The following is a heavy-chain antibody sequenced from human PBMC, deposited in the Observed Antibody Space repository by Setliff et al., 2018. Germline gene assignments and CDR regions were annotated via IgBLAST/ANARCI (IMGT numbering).Heavy chain of an antibody. Sequence: ASVKVSCKASGYTLTNYYMHWVRQAPGQGLEWMGIINPSGGLTRYAQKFQGKVTMTRDTSTSTAYMELRSLRSDDTAVYYCARDPKLVGAPERAFDYWGQGTQVTVSS. CDR3: ARDPKLVGAPERAFDY. V-gene: IGHV1-46*01. CDR2: INPSGGLT. D-gene: IGHD1-26*01. CDR1: GYTLTNYY. J-gene: IGHJ4*02.